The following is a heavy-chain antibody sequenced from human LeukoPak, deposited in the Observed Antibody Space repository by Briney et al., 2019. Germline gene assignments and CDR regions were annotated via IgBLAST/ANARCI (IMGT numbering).Heavy chain of an antibody. D-gene: IGHD3-10*01. J-gene: IGHJ5*02. CDR2: INHSGST. CDR3: ARTTPQYYYGSGSYMWFDP. V-gene: IGHV4-34*01. Sequence: GSLRLSCAASGFTFSSYGMSWVRQAPGKGLEWIGEINHSGSTNYNPSLKSRVTISVDTSKNQFSLKLSSVTAADTAVYYCARTTPQYYYGSGSYMWFDPWGQGTLVTVSS. CDR1: GFTFSSYG.